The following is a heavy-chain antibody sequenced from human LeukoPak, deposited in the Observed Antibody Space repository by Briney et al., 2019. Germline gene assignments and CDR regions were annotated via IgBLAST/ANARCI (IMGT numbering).Heavy chain of an antibody. V-gene: IGHV3-53*01. D-gene: IGHD5-24*01. CDR2: IYSGGNT. CDR1: GLTISSNY. J-gene: IGHJ4*02. Sequence: PGGSLRLSCAASGLTISSNYMSRVRQAPGKGLEWVSVIYSGGNTYYADSVKGRFTISRDNSKSTLYLQMNSLRAEDTAVYCCARAGRDGYNYADYWGQGTLVTVSS. CDR3: ARAGRDGYNYADY.